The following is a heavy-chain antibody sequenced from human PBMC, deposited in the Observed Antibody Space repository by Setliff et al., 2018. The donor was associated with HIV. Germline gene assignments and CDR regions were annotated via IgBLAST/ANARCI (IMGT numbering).Heavy chain of an antibody. CDR2: ISWNGGSI. V-gene: IGHV3-9*03. CDR3: ARGYYGSGSYGRAFDI. J-gene: IGHJ3*02. D-gene: IGHD3-10*01. Sequence: SCAASGFTFDDYAMHWVRQAPGKGLEWVSGISWNGGSIGYADSVKGRFTISRDNAKNSLYLQMNSLRAEDMALYYCARGYYGSGSYGRAFDIWGQGTMVTVSS. CDR1: GFTFDDYA.